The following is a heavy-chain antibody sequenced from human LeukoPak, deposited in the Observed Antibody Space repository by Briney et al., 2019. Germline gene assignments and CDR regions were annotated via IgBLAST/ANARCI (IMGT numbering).Heavy chain of an antibody. D-gene: IGHD3-10*01. CDR2: FDPEDGET. J-gene: IGHJ6*02. CDR3: ATVELMVRGAPTSHYGMDV. V-gene: IGHV1-24*01. Sequence: RASVKVSCKVSGYTLTELSMHWVRQAPGKGLEWMGGFDPEDGETIYAQKFQGRVTMTEDTSTDTAYMELSSLRSEDTAGYYCATVELMVRGAPTSHYGMDVWGQGTTVTVSS. CDR1: GYTLTELS.